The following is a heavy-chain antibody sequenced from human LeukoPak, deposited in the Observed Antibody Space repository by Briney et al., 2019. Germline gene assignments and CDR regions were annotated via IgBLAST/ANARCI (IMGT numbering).Heavy chain of an antibody. J-gene: IGHJ6*03. CDR3: ARGCPTVTTRAGDYYYYYYMDV. Sequence: VASVKVSCKASGYTFTSYGISWVRQAPGQGLEWMGWISAYNGNTNYAQKLQGRVTMTTDTSTSTAYMELRSLRSDDTAVYYCARGCPTVTTRAGDYYYYYYMDVWGKGTTVTVSS. CDR2: ISAYNGNT. V-gene: IGHV1-18*01. CDR1: GYTFTSYG. D-gene: IGHD4-11*01.